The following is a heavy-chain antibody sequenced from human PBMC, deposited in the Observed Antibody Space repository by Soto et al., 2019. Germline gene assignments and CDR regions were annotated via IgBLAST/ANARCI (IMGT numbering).Heavy chain of an antibody. V-gene: IGHV1-8*02. CDR1: GGSNSSYA. Sequence: APLKVSCKASGGSNSSYAIGWGRQATGQGLEWMGWMNPNSGNTGYAQKFQGRVTMTRNTSISTAYMELSSLRSEDTAVYYCARSDGKGGMDVWGQGTTVTVS. J-gene: IGHJ6*02. CDR2: MNPNSGNT. CDR3: ARSDGKGGMDV.